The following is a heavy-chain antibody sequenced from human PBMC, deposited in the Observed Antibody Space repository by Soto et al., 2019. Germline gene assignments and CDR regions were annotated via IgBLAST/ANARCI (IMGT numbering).Heavy chain of an antibody. Sequence: PSETLSLTCTVSGGSISSYYWSWIRQPPGKGLEWIGYIYYSGGTNYNPSLKSRVTISVATSKNQFSLKLSSVTAADTAVYYCARRYGDYFDFWGQGTPVTVSS. CDR2: IYYSGGT. D-gene: IGHD4-17*01. V-gene: IGHV4-59*08. CDR3: ARRYGDYFDF. CDR1: GGSISSYY. J-gene: IGHJ4*02.